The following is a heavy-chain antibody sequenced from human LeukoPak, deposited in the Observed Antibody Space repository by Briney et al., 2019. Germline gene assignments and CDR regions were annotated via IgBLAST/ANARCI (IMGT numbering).Heavy chain of an antibody. Sequence: GRSLRLSCAASGFTFSSYAMHWVRQAPGKGLEWVAVISYDGSNKYYADSVKGRFTISRDNAKNSLYLQMNSLRAEDTALYYCAKDFGGTVTMGWFDPWGQGTLVTVSS. D-gene: IGHD4-17*01. CDR2: ISYDGSNK. J-gene: IGHJ5*02. CDR1: GFTFSSYA. CDR3: AKDFGGTVTMGWFDP. V-gene: IGHV3-30-3*01.